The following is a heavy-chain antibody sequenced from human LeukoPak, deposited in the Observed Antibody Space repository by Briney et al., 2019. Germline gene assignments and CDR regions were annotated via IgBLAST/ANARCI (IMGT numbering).Heavy chain of an antibody. CDR1: GYTFSSHW. V-gene: IGHV5-51*01. D-gene: IGHD3-22*01. CDR3: ARLGFDRSGLSGLHFDF. J-gene: IGHJ4*02. CDR2: YSPDASDT. Sequence: GESLKISCQGFGYTFSSHWIGWVRQTPKKGLEGMGVYSPDASDTTYSPSFQGRVTISVDKSINTAFLQWDSLRPTDTAVYFCARLGFDRSGLSGLHFDFWGQGSLIIVSS.